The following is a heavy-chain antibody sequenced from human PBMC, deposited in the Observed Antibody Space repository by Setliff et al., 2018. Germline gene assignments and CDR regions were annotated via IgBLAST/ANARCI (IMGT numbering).Heavy chain of an antibody. J-gene: IGHJ2*01. CDR1: GFTFSSYW. CDR3: AKDNYNFWSGYGASYFDL. CDR2: ISGSGGST. Sequence: GGSLRLSCAASGFTFSSYWMSWVRQAPGKGLEWVSAISGSGGSTYHADSVKGRFTISRDNSKNTLYLQMNSLRAEDTAVYYCAKDNYNFWSGYGASYFDLWGRGTLVTVSS. D-gene: IGHD3-3*01. V-gene: IGHV3-23*01.